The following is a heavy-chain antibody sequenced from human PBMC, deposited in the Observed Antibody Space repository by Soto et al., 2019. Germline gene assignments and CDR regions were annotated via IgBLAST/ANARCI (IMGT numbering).Heavy chain of an antibody. D-gene: IGHD2-15*01. V-gene: IGHV4-30-4*01. CDR2: IYYSGST. CDR3: AREGYCSGGSCYSHIDY. CDR1: GGSISSGDYY. J-gene: IGHJ4*02. Sequence: QVQLQESGPGLVKPSQTLSLTCTVSGGSISSGDYYWSWIRQPPGKGLDWIGYIYYSGSTYYNPSLKSRVTISVDTSKNQFSLKLSSVTAADTAVYYCAREGYCSGGSCYSHIDYWGQGTLVTVSS.